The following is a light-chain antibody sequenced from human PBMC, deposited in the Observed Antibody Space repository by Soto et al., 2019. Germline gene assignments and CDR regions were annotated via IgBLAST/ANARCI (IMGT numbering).Light chain of an antibody. V-gene: IGKV1-5*03. CDR1: QSISTW. CDR3: QQYNIYSRT. J-gene: IGKJ2*02. Sequence: DIQMTQSPSTLSASVGDRVTITCRASQSISTWLAWYQHKPGKAPKRLIYQASSLEGGVPSRFSGSGSGTEFTLTISSLQPDDFATYYCQQYNIYSRTFGQGTKVETK. CDR2: QAS.